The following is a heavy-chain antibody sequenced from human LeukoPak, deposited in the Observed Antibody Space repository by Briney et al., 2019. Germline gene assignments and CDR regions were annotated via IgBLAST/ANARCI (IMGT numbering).Heavy chain of an antibody. D-gene: IGHD3-22*01. J-gene: IGHJ5*02. V-gene: IGHV1-69*06. CDR1: GGTFSSYA. CDR3: ARDGYYYDSSGYYYDWFDP. Sequence: GASVKVSCKASGGTFSSYAISWVRQAPGQGLEWMGRIIPIFGTANYAQKFQGRVTITADKSTSTAYMELSSLRSEDTPVYYCARDGYYYDSSGYYYDWFDPWGQGTLVAVSS. CDR2: IIPIFGTA.